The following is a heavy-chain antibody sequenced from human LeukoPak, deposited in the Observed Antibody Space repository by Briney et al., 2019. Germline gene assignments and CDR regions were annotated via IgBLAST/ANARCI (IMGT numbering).Heavy chain of an antibody. D-gene: IGHD3-22*01. V-gene: IGHV3-53*01. CDR1: GFTVSSNY. Sequence: GGSLRLSCAASGFTVSSNYMSWVRQAPGKGLEWVSVIYSGGSTYYADSVKGRFTISRDNSKNTLYLQMNSLRAEDTAVYYCARGQYYYDSSGYYPIYYYYYMDVWGKGTTVTVSS. CDR3: ARGQYYYDSSGYYPIYYYYYMDV. CDR2: IYSGGST. J-gene: IGHJ6*03.